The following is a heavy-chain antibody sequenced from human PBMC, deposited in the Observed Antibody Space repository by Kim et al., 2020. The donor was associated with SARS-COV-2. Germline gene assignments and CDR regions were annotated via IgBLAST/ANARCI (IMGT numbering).Heavy chain of an antibody. J-gene: IGHJ4*02. D-gene: IGHD1-1*01. Sequence: SETLSLTCTVSGVSISNTNYYWGWIRQPPGKGLVWIGNVYFSGSTYYNPSLKSRVTLSVDTSKNQFSLKLTPVTAADTAVFYCARLVRKDGYNFDFGGQGTLVTVSS. CDR1: GVSISNTNYY. CDR3: ARLVRKDGYNFDF. CDR2: VYFSGST. V-gene: IGHV4-39*01.